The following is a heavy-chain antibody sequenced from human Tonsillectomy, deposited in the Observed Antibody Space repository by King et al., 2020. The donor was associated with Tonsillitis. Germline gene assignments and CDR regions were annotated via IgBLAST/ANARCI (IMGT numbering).Heavy chain of an antibody. CDR1: GITLSSYA. D-gene: IGHD6-13*01. Sequence: VQLVESGGGVVQPGRSLRLSCAASGITLSSYAMSRVRQAPGKGLEWLAVISYDGSIKYYTDSVKGRFTISRDNSKNGLYLQMNRLRPEDTAVYYCARGIATADPLDHWGQGTLVTVSS. V-gene: IGHV3-30*04. CDR3: ARGIATADPLDH. CDR2: ISYDGSIK. J-gene: IGHJ4*02.